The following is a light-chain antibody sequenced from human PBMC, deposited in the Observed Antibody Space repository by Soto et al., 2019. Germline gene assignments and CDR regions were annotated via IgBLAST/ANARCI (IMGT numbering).Light chain of an antibody. CDR2: DAA. V-gene: IGKV3D-20*02. Sequence: EIVLTQSPCSVSLSLVERVTLSCMASQSVGSSFIAWHQQRPGQAPRLLILDAASRTTGSAERSSGGGAGTNYSLTIISSLQDEDVVYYCWQQSCTIRTFGQGTKVDIK. J-gene: IGKJ1*01. CDR1: QSVGSSF. CDR3: QQSCTIRT.